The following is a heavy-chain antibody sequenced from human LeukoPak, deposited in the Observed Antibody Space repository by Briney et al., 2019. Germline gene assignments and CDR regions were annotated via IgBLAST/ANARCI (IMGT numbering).Heavy chain of an antibody. CDR1: GGSISSSSYY. Sequence: PSETLSLTCTVSGGSISSSSYYWGWIRQPPGKGLEWIGSIYYSGSTYYNPSLKSRVTTSVDTSKNQFSLKLSSVTAADTAVYYCARLQRITIFGVVILGWFDPWGQGTLVTVSS. CDR2: IYYSGST. V-gene: IGHV4-39*01. J-gene: IGHJ5*02. D-gene: IGHD3-3*01. CDR3: ARLQRITIFGVVILGWFDP.